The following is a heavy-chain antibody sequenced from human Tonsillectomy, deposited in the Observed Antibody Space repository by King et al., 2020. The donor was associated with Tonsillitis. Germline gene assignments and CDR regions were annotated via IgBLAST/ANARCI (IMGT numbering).Heavy chain of an antibody. CDR1: GASISPYF. CDR2: IYYSGST. V-gene: IGHV4-59*08. CDR3: ARHWGPDYSGDRHFDY. J-gene: IGHJ4*02. D-gene: IGHD1-26*01. Sequence: VQLQESGPGLVKPSETLSLTCTVSGASISPYFWSWIRQPPGRGLEWIGYIYYSGSTNYNPSLKSRVTISVDTSKNQFSLKLTSVTAADTAVYYCARHWGPDYSGDRHFDYWGQGTLVTVSS.